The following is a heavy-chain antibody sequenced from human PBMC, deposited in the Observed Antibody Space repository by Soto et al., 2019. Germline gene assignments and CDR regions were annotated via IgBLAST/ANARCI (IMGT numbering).Heavy chain of an antibody. Sequence: WVGFTRNKAISYTTEFAVSVRGRFTISRDYSKISLYLQMNSLKTEDTAVFYCARDYCSSTSCYDDAFDIWGQGTMVTVSS. CDR3: ARDYCSSTSCYDDAFDI. J-gene: IGHJ3*02. CDR2: TRNKAISYTT. V-gene: IGHV3-72*01. D-gene: IGHD2-2*01.